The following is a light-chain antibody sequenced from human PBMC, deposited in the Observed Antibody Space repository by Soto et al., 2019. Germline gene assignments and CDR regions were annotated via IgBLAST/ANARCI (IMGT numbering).Light chain of an antibody. V-gene: IGKV1-8*01. Sequence: ALRMTQSPSSFSASTGDRVTITCRASQGISSYLAWYQQKPGKAPKLLIYAASSLQSGVPSRFSGSGSGTDFTLTISSLQPEDFATYYCQKSYSTPWTXGQGTKVDI. CDR1: QGISSY. J-gene: IGKJ1*01. CDR3: QKSYSTPWT. CDR2: AAS.